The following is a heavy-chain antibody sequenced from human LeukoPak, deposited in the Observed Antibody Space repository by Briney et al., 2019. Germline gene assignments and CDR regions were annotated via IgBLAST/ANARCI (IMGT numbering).Heavy chain of an antibody. Sequence: GGSLRLSCAASGFTFSSYAMHWVRQASGKGLEWVAVISYDGSNKYYADSVKGRFTISRDNSKNTLYLQMNSLRAEDTAVYYCARDNGSGWYWGYYYYGMDVWGQGTTVTVSS. J-gene: IGHJ6*02. CDR1: GFTFSSYA. CDR2: ISYDGSNK. CDR3: ARDNGSGWYWGYYYYGMDV. V-gene: IGHV3-30*04. D-gene: IGHD6-19*01.